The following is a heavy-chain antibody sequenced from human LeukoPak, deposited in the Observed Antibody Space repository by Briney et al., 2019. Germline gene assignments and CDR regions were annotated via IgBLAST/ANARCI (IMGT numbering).Heavy chain of an antibody. J-gene: IGHJ4*02. V-gene: IGHV4-61*02. CDR3: ASTYCGGDCYQPIIDY. D-gene: IGHD2-21*02. CDR2: IYTSGST. Sequence: SETLSLTCTVSGGSISSGSYYWSWIRQPAGKGLEWIGRIYTSGSTNYNPSLKSRVTISVDTSKNQFSLKLSSVTAADTAVYYCASTYCGGDCYQPIIDYWGQGTLVTVSS. CDR1: GGSISSGSYY.